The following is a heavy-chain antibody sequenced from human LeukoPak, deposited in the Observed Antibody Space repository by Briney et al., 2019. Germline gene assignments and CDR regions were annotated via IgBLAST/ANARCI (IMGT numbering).Heavy chain of an antibody. V-gene: IGHV4-39*01. Sequence: SETLSLTCTVSGGSISSSSYYWGWIRQPPGKGLEWIGSIYYSGSTYYNPSLKSRVNISVDSSKNQFSLKLSSVTAADTAVYYWARRQQLFDYWGQGTLVTVSS. CDR2: IYYSGST. CDR3: ARRQQLFDY. CDR1: GGSISSSSYY. D-gene: IGHD6-13*01. J-gene: IGHJ4*02.